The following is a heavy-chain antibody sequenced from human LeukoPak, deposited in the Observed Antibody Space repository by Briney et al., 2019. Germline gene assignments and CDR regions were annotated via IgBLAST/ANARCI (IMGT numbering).Heavy chain of an antibody. D-gene: IGHD6-13*01. CDR3: ARAIAPTRGYYYGMDV. CDR1: GGTFSSYA. CDR2: IIPILGIA. J-gene: IGHJ6*02. Sequence: SVKVSCKASGGTFSSYAISWVRQAPGQGLEWMGRIIPILGIANYAQKFQGRVTITADKSTSTAYMELSSLRSEDTAVYYCARAIAPTRGYYYGMDVWGQGTTVTVSS. V-gene: IGHV1-69*04.